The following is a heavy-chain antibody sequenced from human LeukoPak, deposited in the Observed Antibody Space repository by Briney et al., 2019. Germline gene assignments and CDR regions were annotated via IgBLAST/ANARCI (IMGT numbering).Heavy chain of an antibody. CDR1: GFRSEDYV. V-gene: IGHV3-9*02. D-gene: IGHD3-10*01. Sequence: GGSLRLSCTASGFRSEDYVMYWVREAPGKGLEWGSGITWNGGKIDYADSVKGRFAISRDNAKNSLYLQMNILRTEDTALYYCEKDAFRSNSFGSGFDLWGQGTLVTVSS. CDR3: EKDAFRSNSFGSGFDL. CDR2: ITWNGGKI. J-gene: IGHJ5*02.